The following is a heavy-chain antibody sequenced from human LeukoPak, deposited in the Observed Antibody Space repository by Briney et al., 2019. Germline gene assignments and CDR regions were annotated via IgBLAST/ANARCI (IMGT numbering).Heavy chain of an antibody. J-gene: IGHJ4*02. D-gene: IGHD3-10*01. Sequence: SSETLSLTCTVSGGSISSGSYYWSWIRQPAGKGLEWIGRIYTSGSTNYNPSLKSRVTISVDTSKNQFSLKLSSVTAADTAVYYCASSGGPAPPRDYWGQGTLVTVSS. CDR3: ASSGGPAPPRDY. CDR1: GGSISSGSYY. V-gene: IGHV4-61*02. CDR2: IYTSGST.